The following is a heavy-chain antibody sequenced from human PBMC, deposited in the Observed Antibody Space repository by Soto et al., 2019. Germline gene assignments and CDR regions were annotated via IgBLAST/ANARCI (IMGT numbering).Heavy chain of an antibody. CDR1: GFTFNTYW. D-gene: IGHD6-25*01. CDR2: IKEDGSDK. J-gene: IGHJ4*02. V-gene: IGHV3-7*01. Sequence: EVQLVESGGDLVQPGGSLRLSCVASGFTFNTYWMSWVRQAPGKGLEWVANIKEDGSDKYYVDSVKGRFTISRDNAKNLLYLQMNSLGAGDTAMYYCARFTRGSSGDYWGQETLVTVSS. CDR3: ARFTRGSSGDY.